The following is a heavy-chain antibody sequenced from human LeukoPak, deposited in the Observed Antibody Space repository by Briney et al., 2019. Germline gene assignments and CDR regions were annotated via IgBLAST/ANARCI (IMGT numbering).Heavy chain of an antibody. V-gene: IGHV3-21*01. J-gene: IGHJ4*02. CDR3: ARDSAREWSTFDY. CDR2: ISSSSSYI. D-gene: IGHD3-3*01. Sequence: GGSLRLSCAASGFTFSSYSMNWVRQAPGKGLEWVSSISSSSSYIYYADSVKGRFTISRDNAKNSLYLQMNSLRAEDTAVYYCARDSAREWSTFDYWGQGTLVTVSS. CDR1: GFTFSSYS.